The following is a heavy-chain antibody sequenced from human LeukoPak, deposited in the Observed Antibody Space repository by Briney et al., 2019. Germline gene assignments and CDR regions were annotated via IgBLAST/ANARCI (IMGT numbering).Heavy chain of an antibody. D-gene: IGHD2-2*01. Sequence: SVKVSCKASGGTFSSYAISWVRQAPGQGLKWMGGIIPIFGTANYAQKFQGRVTITADESTSTAYMELSSLRSEDTAVYYCARVKVHCSSTSCYQGWFDPWGQGTLVTVSS. CDR2: IIPIFGTA. J-gene: IGHJ5*02. CDR3: ARVKVHCSSTSCYQGWFDP. CDR1: GGTFSSYA. V-gene: IGHV1-69*13.